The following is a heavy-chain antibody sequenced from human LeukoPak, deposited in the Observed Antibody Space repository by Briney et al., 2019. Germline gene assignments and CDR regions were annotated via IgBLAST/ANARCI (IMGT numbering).Heavy chain of an antibody. CDR1: GGSVSSSNNY. Sequence: PSETLSLTCTVSGGSVSSSNNYWGWIRQPPGKGLEWIGTIYYSESTYYTPSLKSRVTLSVDTSKNQFSLKLDSVTAADTAVYYCARHGVEDCGAGSCYLVLSAPDYWGQGTLVTVSS. D-gene: IGHD2-15*01. CDR3: ARHGVEDCGAGSCYLVLSAPDY. J-gene: IGHJ4*02. V-gene: IGHV4-39*01. CDR2: IYYSEST.